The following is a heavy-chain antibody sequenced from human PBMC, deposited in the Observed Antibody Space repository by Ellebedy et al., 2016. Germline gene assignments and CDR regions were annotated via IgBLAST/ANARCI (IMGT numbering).Heavy chain of an antibody. V-gene: IGHV1-18*01. Sequence: ASVKVSCXASGYTFTSYGISWVRQAPGQGLEWMGWISAYNDNTNYAQKLQGRVTMTTDTSTSTAYMELRSLRSDDTAVYYCARDRGHYGSGSYYPLHKNWFDPWGQGTLVTVSS. D-gene: IGHD3-10*01. CDR2: ISAYNDNT. J-gene: IGHJ5*02. CDR1: GYTFTSYG. CDR3: ARDRGHYGSGSYYPLHKNWFDP.